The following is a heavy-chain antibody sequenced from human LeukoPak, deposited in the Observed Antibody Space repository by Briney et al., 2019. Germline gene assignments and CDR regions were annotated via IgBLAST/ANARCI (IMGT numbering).Heavy chain of an antibody. CDR2: ISGSGAGT. Sequence: GGSLRLSCAASGFTFSNYAMSWVRQAPGKGLEWVSAISGSGAGTYYADSVKGRFTISRDNSKNTLYLQMNSLGVEDTAVYYCAKAWGNVAAAGTYYFDYWGQGTLVTVSS. CDR1: GFTFSNYA. V-gene: IGHV3-23*01. D-gene: IGHD6-13*01. J-gene: IGHJ4*02. CDR3: AKAWGNVAAAGTYYFDY.